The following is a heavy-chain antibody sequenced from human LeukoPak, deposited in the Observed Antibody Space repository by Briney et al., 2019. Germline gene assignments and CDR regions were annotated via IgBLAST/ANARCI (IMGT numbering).Heavy chain of an antibody. D-gene: IGHD5-12*01. CDR1: GFTFSSYA. CDR3: ARDPLGSDGDYFDY. CDR2: ISYDGSNK. V-gene: IGHV3-30*04. Sequence: GRSLRLSCAAPGFTFSSYAMHWVRQAPGKGLEWVAVISYDGSNKYYADSVKGRFTISRDNSKNTLYLQMNSLRAEDTAVYYCARDPLGSDGDYFDYWGQGTLVTVSS. J-gene: IGHJ4*02.